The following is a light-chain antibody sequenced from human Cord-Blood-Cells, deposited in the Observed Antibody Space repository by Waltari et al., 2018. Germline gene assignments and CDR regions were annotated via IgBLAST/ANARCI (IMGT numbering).Light chain of an antibody. V-gene: IGLV3-9*01. J-gene: IGLJ1*01. Sequence: SYELTQPLSVAVALGQTARITCGGNNMGRKKVHWYQQKPGQAPVLVIYRDSNRPSGIPERFSGSNSGNTATLTISRAQAGDEADYYCQVWDSSTVFGTGTKVTVL. CDR3: QVWDSSTV. CDR1: NMGRKK. CDR2: RDS.